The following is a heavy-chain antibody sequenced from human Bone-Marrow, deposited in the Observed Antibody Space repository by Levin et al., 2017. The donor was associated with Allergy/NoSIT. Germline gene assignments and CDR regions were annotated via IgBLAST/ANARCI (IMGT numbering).Heavy chain of an antibody. CDR2: ISYDGSNK. Sequence: PGGSLRLSCAASGFTFSSYGMHWVRQAPGKGVEWVAVISYDGSNKYYADSVKGRFTISRDNSKNTLYLQMNSLRAEDTAVYYCAKAPYDSSGLIGGGAFDIWGQGTMVTVSS. V-gene: IGHV3-30*18. J-gene: IGHJ3*02. CDR3: AKAPYDSSGLIGGGAFDI. CDR1: GFTFSSYG. D-gene: IGHD3-22*01.